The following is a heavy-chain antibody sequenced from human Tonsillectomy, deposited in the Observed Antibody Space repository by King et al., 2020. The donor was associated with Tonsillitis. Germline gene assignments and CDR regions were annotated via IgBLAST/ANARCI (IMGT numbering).Heavy chain of an antibody. Sequence: VQLVESGGGLVQPGGSLRLSCAVSGFTFSRHWMHWVRQAPGKGLVWVSRITSDGSSTSYADSVKGRFTVSRDNAKNTLYLPMNSLRAEDAAVYYCARERYSSENDAFDIWGQGTMLTVSS. CDR2: ITSDGSST. J-gene: IGHJ3*02. D-gene: IGHD6-19*01. V-gene: IGHV3-74*01. CDR1: GFTFSRHW. CDR3: ARERYSSENDAFDI.